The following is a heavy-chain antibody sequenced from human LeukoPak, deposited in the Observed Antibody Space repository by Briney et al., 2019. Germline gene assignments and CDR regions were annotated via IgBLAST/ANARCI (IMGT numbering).Heavy chain of an antibody. CDR3: ALSKTAPFDY. Sequence: SETLSLTCTVSGGSASRYYWSWIRQPPGKGLEWIGYFYYNGSTNYNPSLKSRVTISADTSKNQFSLKLTSVTPADTAVYYCALSKTAPFDYWGQGTLVTVSS. CDR2: FYYNGST. V-gene: IGHV4-59*02. CDR1: GGSASRYY. J-gene: IGHJ4*02. D-gene: IGHD2-15*01.